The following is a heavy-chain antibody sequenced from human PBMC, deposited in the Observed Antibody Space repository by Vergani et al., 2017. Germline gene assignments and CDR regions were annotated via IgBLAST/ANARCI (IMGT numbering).Heavy chain of an antibody. CDR3: ARPVGPSAIADGYHV. CDR1: GDSISRSHYY. J-gene: IGHJ3*01. Sequence: QLQLQESGPGLVKPSETLSLSCRVSGDSISRSHYYWGFIRQPPGKGLEWIGSISSSGSPYNPTLKSRLAFSVDTSKNLFSLRLKSVTATDTGMYYCARPVGPSAIADGYHVWGQGTMGTVS. CDR2: ISSSGSP. V-gene: IGHV4-39*02. D-gene: IGHD6-13*01.